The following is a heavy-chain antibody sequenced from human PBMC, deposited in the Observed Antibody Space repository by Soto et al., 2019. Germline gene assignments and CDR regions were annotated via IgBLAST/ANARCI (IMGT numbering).Heavy chain of an antibody. CDR1: GYTFTSYG. D-gene: IGHD3-22*01. Sequence: QVQLVQSGAEVKKPGASVKVSCKASGYTFTSYGISWVRQAPGQGLEWMGWISAYNGNTNYAQKLQGRVTMTTDTSTSTADMELRSLRSDDTAVYYCARNGYYDSSGYYHKSSGYDAFDIWGQGTMVTVSS. J-gene: IGHJ3*02. CDR2: ISAYNGNT. V-gene: IGHV1-18*01. CDR3: ARNGYYDSSGYYHKSSGYDAFDI.